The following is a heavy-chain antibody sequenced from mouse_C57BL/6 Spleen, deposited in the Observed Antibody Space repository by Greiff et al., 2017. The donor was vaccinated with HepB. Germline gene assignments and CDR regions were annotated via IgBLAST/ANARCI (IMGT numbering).Heavy chain of an antibody. CDR3: AREGNYYGSSFAMDY. CDR2: IYPGDGDT. V-gene: IGHV1-80*01. D-gene: IGHD1-1*01. J-gene: IGHJ4*01. Sequence: QVQLKESGAELVKPGASVKISCKASGYAFSSYWMNWVKQRPGKGLEWIGQIYPGDGDTNYNGKFKGKATLTADKSSSTAYMQLSSLTSEDSAVYFCAREGNYYGSSFAMDYWGQVTSVTVSS. CDR1: GYAFSSYW.